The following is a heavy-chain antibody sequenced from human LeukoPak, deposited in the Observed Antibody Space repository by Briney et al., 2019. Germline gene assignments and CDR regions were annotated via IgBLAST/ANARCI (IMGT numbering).Heavy chain of an antibody. CDR3: ARDSSDFRNLIPH. V-gene: IGHV1-69*13. Sequence: SVKVSCKASGGTFSSYAISWARQAPGLGLEWMGGIIPIFGTAKYAQKFQGRVTITADESTSTAYMELSSLRSEDTAVYYCARDSSDFRNLIPHWGQGTLVTVSS. J-gene: IGHJ1*01. CDR1: GGTFSSYA. CDR2: IIPIFGTA. D-gene: IGHD1-14*01.